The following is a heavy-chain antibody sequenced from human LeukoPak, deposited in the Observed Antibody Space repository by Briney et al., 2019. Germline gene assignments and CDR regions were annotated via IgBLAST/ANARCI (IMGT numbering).Heavy chain of an antibody. CDR2: INPNSGGT. CDR3: ARAGFAAYSYYFDY. J-gene: IGHJ4*02. CDR1: GYTFTGYY. D-gene: IGHD5-18*01. V-gene: IGHV1-2*02. Sequence: ASVKVSCKASGYTFTGYYMHWVRQAPGQGLEWMGWINPNSGGTNYAQKFQGRVTMTRDTSISTAYMELSRLRSDDTAVYYCARAGFAAYSYYFDYWGQGTLVTVSS.